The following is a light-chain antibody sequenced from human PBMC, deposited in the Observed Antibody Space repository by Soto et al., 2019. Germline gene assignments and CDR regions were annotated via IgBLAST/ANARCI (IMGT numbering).Light chain of an antibody. J-gene: IGLJ2*01. Sequence: QSVLTQPPSGFGPPGRGVTFPCSEATSTIGSNYVYWYQQLPGTAPKLLIYRNNQRPSGVPDRFSGSKSGTSASLAISGLRSEDEADYYCAAWDDSLSSVVFGGGTKLTVL. CDR2: RNN. V-gene: IGLV1-47*01. CDR1: TSTIGSNY. CDR3: AAWDDSLSSVV.